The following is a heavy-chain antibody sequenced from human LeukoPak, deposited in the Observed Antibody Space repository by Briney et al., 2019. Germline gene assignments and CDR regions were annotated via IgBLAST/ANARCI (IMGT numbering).Heavy chain of an antibody. CDR3: ARTYYDILTGYNPYFDY. CDR2: ITASSTAI. Sequence: PGGTLRLSCAASGITFSSYGMNWVRQAPGKGLEWVSSITASSTAIYSADSVKGRFTISRDNAKNFLYLQMNSLRAEDTAVYYCARTYYDILTGYNPYFDYWGQGILVTVSS. D-gene: IGHD3-9*01. J-gene: IGHJ4*02. V-gene: IGHV3-21*01. CDR1: GITFSSYG.